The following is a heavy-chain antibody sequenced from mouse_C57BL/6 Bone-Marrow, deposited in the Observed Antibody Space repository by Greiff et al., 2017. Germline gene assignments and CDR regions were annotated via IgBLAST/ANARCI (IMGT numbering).Heavy chain of an antibody. D-gene: IGHD1-1*01. J-gene: IGHJ3*01. CDR2: IHPNSGST. V-gene: IGHV1-64*01. Sequence: QVQLQQPGAALVKPGASVKLSCKASGYTFTSYWMHWVKQRPGQGLEWIGMIHPNSGSTNYNEKFKSKATLTVDKSSSTAYMQLSSLTSEDSAVYYCARRGYYGSSFPFAYWGQGTLVTVSA. CDR3: ARRGYYGSSFPFAY. CDR1: GYTFTSYW.